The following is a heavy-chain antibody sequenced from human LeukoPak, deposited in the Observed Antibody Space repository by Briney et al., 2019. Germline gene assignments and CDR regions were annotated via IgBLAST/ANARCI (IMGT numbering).Heavy chain of an antibody. J-gene: IGHJ4*02. CDR3: ARDQGYGQTPDY. Sequence: SGTLSLTCTVSGGSISSGDYYWSWIRQPPGKGLEWIGYIYYSGSTYYNPSLKSRVTISVDTSKNQFSLKLSSVTAADTAVYYCARDQGYGQTPDYWGQGTLVTVSS. D-gene: IGHD5-18*01. CDR1: GGSISSGDYY. V-gene: IGHV4-30-4*01. CDR2: IYYSGST.